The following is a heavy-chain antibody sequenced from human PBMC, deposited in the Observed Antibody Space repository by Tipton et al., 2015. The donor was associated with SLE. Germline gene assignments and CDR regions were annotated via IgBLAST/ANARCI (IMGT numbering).Heavy chain of an antibody. CDR3: AGLSLAGIAVAGKGFDY. J-gene: IGHJ4*02. CDR2: ISAYNGNP. D-gene: IGHD6-19*01. V-gene: IGHV1-18*01. CDR1: GYTFTSYG. Sequence: QSGPEVKKPGASVKVSCKASGYTFTSYGISWVRQAPGQGLEWMGWISAYNGNPNYAQKLQGRVTMTTDTSTRTAYMELRSLRADDTAVYYCAGLSLAGIAVAGKGFDYWGQGTLVTVSS.